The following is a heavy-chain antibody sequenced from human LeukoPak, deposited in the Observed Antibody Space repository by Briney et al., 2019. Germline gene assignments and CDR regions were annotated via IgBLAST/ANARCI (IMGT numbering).Heavy chain of an antibody. CDR2: ISGSGGST. V-gene: IGHV3-21*01. D-gene: IGHD3-22*01. Sequence: KPGGSLRLSCAASGFTFSSYTMNWVRQAPGKGLEWVSAISGSGGSTYYADSVKGRFTISRDNAQNSLYLQMNSLRAEDTAVYYCARDVYYYDSSGFDPWGQGTLVTVSS. J-gene: IGHJ5*02. CDR3: ARDVYYYDSSGFDP. CDR1: GFTFSSYT.